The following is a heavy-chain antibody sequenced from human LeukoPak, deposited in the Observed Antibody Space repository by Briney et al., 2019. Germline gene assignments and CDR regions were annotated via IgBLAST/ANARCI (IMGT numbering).Heavy chain of an antibody. CDR1: GFTFSSYS. J-gene: IGHJ4*02. CDR2: ISSSSSYI. V-gene: IGHV3-21*01. CDR3: ARDYITMVRGVTPAGDY. Sequence: GGSLRLSCAASGFTFSSYSMNWVRQAPGKGLEWVSSISSSSSYIYYADSVKGRFTISRDNAKNSLYLQMNSLRAEDTAVYYCARDYITMVRGVTPAGDYWGQGTLVTVSS. D-gene: IGHD3-10*01.